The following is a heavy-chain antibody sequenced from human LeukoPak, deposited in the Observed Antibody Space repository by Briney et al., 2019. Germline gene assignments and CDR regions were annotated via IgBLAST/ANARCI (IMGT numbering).Heavy chain of an antibody. J-gene: IGHJ3*02. CDR3: ARDSLISYDSSGYYYPGAFDI. V-gene: IGHV3-21*01. D-gene: IGHD3-22*01. Sequence: GGSLRLSCAASAFTFSTYSMNWVRQAPGKGLEWVSSICSNSSYISYADSVKGRFTISTDNAKNSLYLQMNSLRPEDTAVYYCARDSLISYDSSGYYYPGAFDIWGQGTMVSVSS. CDR1: AFTFSTYS. CDR2: ICSNSSYI.